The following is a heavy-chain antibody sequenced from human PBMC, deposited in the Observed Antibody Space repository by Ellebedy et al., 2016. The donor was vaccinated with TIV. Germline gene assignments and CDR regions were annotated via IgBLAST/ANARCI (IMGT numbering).Heavy chain of an antibody. CDR2: IYYSGST. CDR1: GGSISSYY. CDR3: ARGYSSGWYNWFDP. Sequence: MPSETLSLTCTVSGGSISSYYWSWIRQPPGKGLEWIRYIYYSGSTNYNPSLKSRVTISVDTSKNQFSLKLSSVTAADTAVYYCARGYSSGWYNWFDPWGQGTLVTVSS. J-gene: IGHJ5*02. D-gene: IGHD6-19*01. V-gene: IGHV4-59*01.